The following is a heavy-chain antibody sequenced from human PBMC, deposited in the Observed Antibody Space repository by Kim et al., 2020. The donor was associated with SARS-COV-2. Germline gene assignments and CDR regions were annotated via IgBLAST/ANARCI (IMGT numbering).Heavy chain of an antibody. D-gene: IGHD3-22*01. J-gene: IGHJ6*01. CDR2: INHSGST. CDR3: ARVYYYDSSGYYFEAPYG. V-gene: IGHV4-34*01. Sequence: SETLSLTCAVYGGSFSGYYWSWIRQPPGKGLEWIGEINHSGSTNYNPSLKSRVTISVDTSKNQFSLKLSSVTAADTAVYYCARVYYYDSSGYYFEAPYG. CDR1: GGSFSGYY.